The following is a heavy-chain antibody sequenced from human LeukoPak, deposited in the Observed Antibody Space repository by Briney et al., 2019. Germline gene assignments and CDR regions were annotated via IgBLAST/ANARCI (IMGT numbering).Heavy chain of an antibody. CDR2: ISGSGGST. V-gene: IGHV3-23*01. CDR1: GFTFSSYA. Sequence: GGSLRLSCAASGFTFSSYAMSWVRQAPGKGLEWVSAISGSGGSTYYADSVKGRFTISRDNSKNTLYLQMNSLRAEDTAVYYWAKTVFRFLISGWDYGGGGPLVTVSS. J-gene: IGHJ4*02. D-gene: IGHD3-22*01. CDR3: AKTVFRFLISGWDY.